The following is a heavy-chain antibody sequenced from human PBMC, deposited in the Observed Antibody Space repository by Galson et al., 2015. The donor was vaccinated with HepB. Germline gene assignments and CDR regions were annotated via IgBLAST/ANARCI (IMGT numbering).Heavy chain of an antibody. CDR2: ISGSGGST. V-gene: IGHV3-23*01. CDR3: AKDSVGYSSSGKGVYFDY. CDR1: GFTFSSYA. D-gene: IGHD6-13*01. J-gene: IGHJ4*02. Sequence: SLRLSCAASGFTFSSYAMSWVRQAPGKGLEWVSAISGSGGSTYYADSVKGRFTISRDNSKNTLYLQMNSLGAEDTAVYYCAKDSVGYSSSGKGVYFDYWGQGTLVTVSS.